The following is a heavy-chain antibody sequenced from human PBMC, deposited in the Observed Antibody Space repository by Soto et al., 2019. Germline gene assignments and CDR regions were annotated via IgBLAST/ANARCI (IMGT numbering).Heavy chain of an antibody. CDR1: GGYIRNYD. CDR3: AKDSGYNYGYFRWFDP. CDR2: IFYSGST. Sequence: SETKSLTCTVSGGYIRNYDWSWIRQPPGRGLEWIGHIFYSGSTNYNPALKSRVTISVDTSKSQFSLKLSSVTAADTAVYYCAKDSGYNYGYFRWFDPWGQGTLVTVSS. D-gene: IGHD5-18*01. J-gene: IGHJ5*02. V-gene: IGHV4-59*01.